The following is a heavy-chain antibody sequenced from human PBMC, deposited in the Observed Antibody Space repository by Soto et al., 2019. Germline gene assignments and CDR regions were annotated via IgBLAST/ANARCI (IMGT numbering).Heavy chain of an antibody. CDR1: GGSFSGYY. V-gene: IGHV4-34*01. CDR2: IYHSGST. D-gene: IGHD3-10*01. Sequence: SETLSLTCAVYGGSFSGYYWTWIRQPPGTGLEWIGEIYHSGSTNYNPSLKSRVTISVDKSKNQFSLKLSSVTAADTAVYYCARRMVRGLYYYGMDVWGQGTTVTVSS. CDR3: ARRMVRGLYYYGMDV. J-gene: IGHJ6*02.